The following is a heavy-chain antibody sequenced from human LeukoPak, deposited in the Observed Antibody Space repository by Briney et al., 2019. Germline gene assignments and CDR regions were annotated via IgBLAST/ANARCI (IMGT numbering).Heavy chain of an antibody. CDR2: ISSSSSYI. CDR3: ARGLGDYYYGMDV. CDR1: GFTFSSYS. Sequence: GGSLRLSCAASGFTFSSYSMNWVRQAPGKGPEWVSSISSSSSYIYYADSVKGRFTISRDNAKDSLYLQMNSLRAEDTAVYYCARGLGDYYYGMDVWGQGTTVTVSS. J-gene: IGHJ6*02. V-gene: IGHV3-21*01.